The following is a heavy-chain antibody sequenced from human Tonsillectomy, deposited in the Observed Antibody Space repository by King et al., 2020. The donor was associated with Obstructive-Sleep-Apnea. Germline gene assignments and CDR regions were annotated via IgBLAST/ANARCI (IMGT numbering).Heavy chain of an antibody. D-gene: IGHD2-2*01. CDR3: ARELIVVVPASIYYYGMDV. CDR1: GYTFTSYG. CDR2: SSAYNGNT. Sequence: QLVQSGAEVKKPGASVKVSCKASGYTFTSYGISWVRQAPGQGLEWMGWSSAYNGNTNYAQKLQGRVTMTTDTSTSTAYMELRSLRSDDKAVYYCARELIVVVPASIYYYGMDVWGQGTTVTVSS. V-gene: IGHV1-18*04. J-gene: IGHJ6*02.